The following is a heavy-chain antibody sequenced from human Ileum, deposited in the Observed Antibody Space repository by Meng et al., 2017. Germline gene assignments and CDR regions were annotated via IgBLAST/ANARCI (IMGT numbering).Heavy chain of an antibody. Sequence: ASVKVSCKASGYTFTSYDINWVRQATGQGLEWMGWMNPNSGNTGYAQKFQGRVTITRNTSISTAYMELSSLRSEDTAVYYCARAIRGVITLPPPYYFDYWGQGTLVTVSS. CDR3: ARAIRGVITLPPPYYFDY. V-gene: IGHV1-8*03. J-gene: IGHJ4*02. CDR2: MNPNSGNT. D-gene: IGHD3-10*01. CDR1: GYTFTSYD.